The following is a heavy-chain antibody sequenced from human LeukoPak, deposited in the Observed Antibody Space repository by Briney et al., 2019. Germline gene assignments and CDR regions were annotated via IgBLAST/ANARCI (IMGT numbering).Heavy chain of an antibody. D-gene: IGHD2-15*01. CDR2: IYYSGTS. CDR3: ARRVAAIDY. V-gene: IGHV4-59*08. CDR1: GDSMTSYY. Sequence: SETLSLTCTVSGDSMTSYYWSWIRQPPGKGLEWIGNIYYSGTSNYNPSLRSRVTISEDTSKNQFSLELNSVTVADTAVYYCARRVAAIDYWGQGTLVTVSS. J-gene: IGHJ4*02.